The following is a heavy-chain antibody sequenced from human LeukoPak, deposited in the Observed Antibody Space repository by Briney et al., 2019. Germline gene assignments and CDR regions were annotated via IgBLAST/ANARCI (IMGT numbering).Heavy chain of an antibody. Sequence: PSETLSLTCTVSGGSISSSSYYWGWIRQPPGKGLEWIGSIYYSGSTYYNPSLKSRVTISVDTSKNQFSLKLSSVTAADTAVYYCARSRGVRGVINGLAYWGQGTLVTVSS. CDR3: ARSRGVRGVINGLAY. D-gene: IGHD3-10*01. J-gene: IGHJ4*02. V-gene: IGHV4-39*07. CDR1: GGSISSSSYY. CDR2: IYYSGST.